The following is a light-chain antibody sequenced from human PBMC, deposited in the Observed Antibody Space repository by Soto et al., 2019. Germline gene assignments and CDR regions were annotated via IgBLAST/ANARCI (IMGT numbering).Light chain of an antibody. CDR2: DAS. CDR1: QGISSH. Sequence: DIQMTQSPSSLSASVGDRVTITCQASQGISSHLNWYQQIPGKAPKLLIYDASNLEIGVPSRFSLSGSWECFGFGITSLQPEDIATYYCQQFDNLQLTVGGGTKVDIK. CDR3: QQFDNLQLT. J-gene: IGKJ4*01. V-gene: IGKV1-33*01.